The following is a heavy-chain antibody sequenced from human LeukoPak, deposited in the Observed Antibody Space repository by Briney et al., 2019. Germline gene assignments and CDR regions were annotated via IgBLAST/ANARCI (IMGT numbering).Heavy chain of an antibody. J-gene: IGHJ4*02. CDR2: IYYSGST. Sequence: SETLSLTCTVAGYSISSGYYWGWIRQPPGKGLGWIGNIYYSGSTYYNPSLKSRVSISVDTSKNQFSLKLTSVTAADTAVYYCARAPEYGLYYFDYWGQGTLVTVSS. CDR1: GYSISSGYY. D-gene: IGHD1-14*01. CDR3: ARAPEYGLYYFDY. V-gene: IGHV4-38-2*02.